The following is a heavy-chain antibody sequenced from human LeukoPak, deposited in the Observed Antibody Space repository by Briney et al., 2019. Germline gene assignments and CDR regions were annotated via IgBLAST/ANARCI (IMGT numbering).Heavy chain of an antibody. D-gene: IGHD7-27*01. J-gene: IGHJ4*02. CDR2: INGNGGGS. CDR3: VKGGTADRVGWTH. CDR1: GFTFSDHA. V-gene: IGHV3-23*01. Sequence: PGGSLRLSCAASGFTFSDHAMSWVRQAPAKGLEWVSSINGNGGGSYYIDSVKGRFTVSRDNSENALYLQMNNLRTEDTAVYFCVKGGTADRVGWTHWCQGSLVTVFS.